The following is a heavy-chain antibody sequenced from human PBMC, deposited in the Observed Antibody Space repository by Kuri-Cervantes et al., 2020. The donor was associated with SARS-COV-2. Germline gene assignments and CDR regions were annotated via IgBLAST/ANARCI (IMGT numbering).Heavy chain of an antibody. J-gene: IGHJ4*02. CDR3: ARGSKTTVVTPVS. D-gene: IGHD4-23*01. CDR1: GFTFSSYA. Sequence: LSLTCAASGFTFSSYAMHWVRQAPGKGLEWVAVISYDGSNKYYADSVMGRFTISRDNSKNTLYLQMNSLRAEDTAVYYCARGSKTTVVTPVSWGQGTLVTVSS. V-gene: IGHV3-30-3*01. CDR2: ISYDGSNK.